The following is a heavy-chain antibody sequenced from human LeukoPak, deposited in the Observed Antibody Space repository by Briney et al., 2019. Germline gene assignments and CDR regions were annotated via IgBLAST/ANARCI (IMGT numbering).Heavy chain of an antibody. Sequence: ASVKVSCKASGYTLTDYYMHWVRQAPGQGLEWVAWINPSSGATTYAQKFQGRVTLTKDTSINTAYMELSRLTSDDTAMYYCAREANSWHHSWGQGTLVTVSS. CDR3: AREANSWHHS. V-gene: IGHV1-2*02. CDR2: INPSSGAT. J-gene: IGHJ4*02. CDR1: GYTLTDYY. D-gene: IGHD2/OR15-2a*01.